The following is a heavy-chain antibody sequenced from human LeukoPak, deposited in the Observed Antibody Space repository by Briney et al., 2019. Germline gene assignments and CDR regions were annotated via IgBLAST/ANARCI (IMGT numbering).Heavy chain of an antibody. CDR1: GFTVSGNH. J-gene: IGHJ2*01. D-gene: IGHD1-26*01. CDR2: IESSGYM. V-gene: IGHV3-66*01. CDR3: ARATYSRYWYFDP. Sequence: PGGSLRLSCAASGFTVSGNHMSWVRQSPEKGLEWVAIIESSGYMVYANSAKGRFTISRDNSKNTVSLQLNSLRAEDTAMYYCARATYSRYWYFDPWGRGTLVTVSS.